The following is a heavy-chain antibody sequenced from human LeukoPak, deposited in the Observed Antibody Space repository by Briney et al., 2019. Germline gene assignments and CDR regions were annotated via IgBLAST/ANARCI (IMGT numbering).Heavy chain of an antibody. J-gene: IGHJ4*02. D-gene: IGHD6-13*01. CDR2: INPNSGGT. CDR3: ARDRVAAVD. Sequence: GASVKVSCKASGYTFTSYGISWVRQAPGQGLEWMGWINPNSGGTNYAQKFQGRVTMTRDTSISTAYMELSRLRSDDTAVYYCARDRVAAVDWGQGTLVTVSS. CDR1: GYTFTSYG. V-gene: IGHV1-2*02.